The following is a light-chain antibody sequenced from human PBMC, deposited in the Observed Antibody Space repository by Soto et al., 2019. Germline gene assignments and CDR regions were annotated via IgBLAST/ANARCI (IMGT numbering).Light chain of an antibody. V-gene: IGKV2-28*01. CDR1: QSLLQSNGYTY. CDR2: LTS. CDR3: MQALQTPPWT. J-gene: IGKJ1*01. Sequence: DIVMSQSPLSLPVTPGEPASISCRSSQSLLQSNGYTYLDWYLQKSGQSPQLLIYLTSIRASGVPDRFNGSGSGTDFTLKISKVEAEDLGVYYCMQALQTPPWTFGQGTKVDIK.